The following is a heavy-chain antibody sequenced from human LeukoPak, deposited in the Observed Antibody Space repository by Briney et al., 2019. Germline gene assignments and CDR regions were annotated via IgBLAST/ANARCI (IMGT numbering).Heavy chain of an antibody. V-gene: IGHV3-23*01. CDR3: ARAHYYDSSGSGDY. Sequence: TGGSLRLSCAASGFIFSSYAMSWVRQAPGKGLEWVSAISGSGGSTYYADSVKGRFTISRDNSKNTLYLQMNSLRAEDTAVYYCARAHYYDSSGSGDYWGQGTLVTVSS. D-gene: IGHD3-22*01. CDR1: GFIFSSYA. J-gene: IGHJ4*02. CDR2: ISGSGGST.